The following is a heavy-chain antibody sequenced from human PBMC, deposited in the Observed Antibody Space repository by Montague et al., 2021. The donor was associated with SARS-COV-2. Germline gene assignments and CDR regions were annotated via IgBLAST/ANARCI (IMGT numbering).Heavy chain of an antibody. J-gene: IGHJ5*02. CDR2: ISDGGRT. D-gene: IGHD3-9*01. CDR3: ARHRRSDVLSYYPDL. CDR1: GGSFDSYNFF. Sequence: SETLSLTCSVSGGSFDSYNFFWVWIRPPPGKRLEWIGVISDGGRTFHYSSRKSRVTIAVHTSRNQLSLNVMSVTAADTAVCYCARHRRSDVLSYYPDLWGQGIAVTVSS. V-gene: IGHV4-39*01.